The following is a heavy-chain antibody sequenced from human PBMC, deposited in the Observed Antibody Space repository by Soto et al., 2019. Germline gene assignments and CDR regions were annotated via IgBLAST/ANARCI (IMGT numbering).Heavy chain of an antibody. CDR3: ARVVGGYYYGMYV. D-gene: IGHD2-2*01. CDR2: IYHSGST. Sequence: QVQLQESGPGLVKPSGTLSLTCAVSGGSISSSNWWSWVRQPPGKGLEWIGEIYHSGSTNYNPSLKSRVTISVDNPKNHCSPKLSSVTAADTAVYYCARVVGGYYYGMYVWGQGTTVTVSS. J-gene: IGHJ6*02. V-gene: IGHV4-4*02. CDR1: GGSISSSNW.